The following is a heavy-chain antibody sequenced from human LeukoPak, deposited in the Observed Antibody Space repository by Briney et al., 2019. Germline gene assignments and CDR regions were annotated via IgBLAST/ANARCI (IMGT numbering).Heavy chain of an antibody. CDR2: ISSSSTI. J-gene: IGHJ4*02. CDR1: GFTFSSYA. CDR3: AGGRDGYPRPPRY. Sequence: GGSLRLSCAASGFTFSSYAMSWVRQAPGKGLEWVSYISSSSTIYYADSVKGRFTISRDNAKNSLYLQMNSLRDEDTAVYYCAGGRDGYPRPPRYWGQGTLVTVSS. V-gene: IGHV3-48*02. D-gene: IGHD5-24*01.